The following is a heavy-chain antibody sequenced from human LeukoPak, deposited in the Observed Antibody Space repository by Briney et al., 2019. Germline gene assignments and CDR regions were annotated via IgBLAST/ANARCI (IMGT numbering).Heavy chain of an antibody. V-gene: IGHV1-3*01. J-gene: IGHJ4*02. CDR2: INAGNGNT. CDR1: GYTFINFA. CDR3: ARGPRAAADDY. Sequence: ATVKVSCKASGYTFINFAINWGRQAPGQRPEWMGWINAGNGNTKYSQKFQGRVTITRDTSASTAYMELSSLTSEDTAVYYCARGPRAAADDYWGQGTLVTVSS. D-gene: IGHD6-13*01.